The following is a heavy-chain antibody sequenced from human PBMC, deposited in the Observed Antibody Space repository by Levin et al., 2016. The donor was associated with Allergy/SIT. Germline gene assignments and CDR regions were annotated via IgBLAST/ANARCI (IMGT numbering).Heavy chain of an antibody. CDR2: IYYNGNT. D-gene: IGHD3-10*01. CDR3: ARHSYGSGSYYSSFEY. J-gene: IGHJ4*02. V-gene: IGHV4-39*01. Sequence: RQAPGKGLEWIGSIYYNGNTYYNPSLKSRVTIVVDTSKNQFSLKLSSVTAADTAVYYCARHSYGSGSYYSSFEYWGQGTLVTVSS.